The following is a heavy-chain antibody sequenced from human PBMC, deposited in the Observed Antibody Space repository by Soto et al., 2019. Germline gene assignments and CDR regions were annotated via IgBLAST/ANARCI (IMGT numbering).Heavy chain of an antibody. D-gene: IGHD4-17*01. V-gene: IGHV4-59*08. J-gene: IGHJ5*02. CDR1: GGSISSYY. Sequence: SETLSLTCTVSGGSISSYYWSWIRQPPGKGLEWIGYIYYSGSTNYNPSLKSRVTISVDTSKNQFSLKLSSVTAADTAVYYCARHGLSYGDYSLGINWFGPWGQGTLVTVS. CDR2: IYYSGST. CDR3: ARHGLSYGDYSLGINWFGP.